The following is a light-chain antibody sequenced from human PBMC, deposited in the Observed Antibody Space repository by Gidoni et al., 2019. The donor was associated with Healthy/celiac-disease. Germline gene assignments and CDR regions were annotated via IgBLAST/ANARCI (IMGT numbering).Light chain of an antibody. J-gene: IGKJ5*01. CDR2: DAS. CDR3: QQRSNWPPIT. CDR1: QSVSSY. V-gene: IGKV3-11*01. Sequence: EIVLTQSPATLSLSPGERATLSCRPIQSVSSYLAWYQQKPGQAPRLLIYDASNRATGIPARCSGSGSGTDFTLTISSLEPEDFAVYYCQQRSNWPPITFGQGTRLEIK.